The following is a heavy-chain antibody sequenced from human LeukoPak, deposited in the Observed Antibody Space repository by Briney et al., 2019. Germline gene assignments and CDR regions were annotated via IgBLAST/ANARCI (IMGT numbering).Heavy chain of an antibody. CDR3: VANGYYSLDV. CDR2: IYHTGGT. CDR1: GGAFSGCY. Sequence: KSSETLSLTCAVYGGAFSGCYWSWIRQPPGKGLEWIGEIYHTGGTNYNPSLKSRITISVDKSQNQFSLKVMSLTAADTAVYYCVANGYYSLDVWGKGTTVTVSS. D-gene: IGHD2-8*01. V-gene: IGHV4-34*01. J-gene: IGHJ6*03.